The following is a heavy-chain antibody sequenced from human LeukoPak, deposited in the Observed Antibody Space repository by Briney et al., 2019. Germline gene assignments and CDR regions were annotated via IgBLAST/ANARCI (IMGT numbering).Heavy chain of an antibody. V-gene: IGHV3-30-3*01. CDR3: ARERGDPSGSRNWFDP. CDR1: GFTFSSYA. J-gene: IGHJ5*02. Sequence: PGGSLRLSCAASGFTFSSYAMHWVRQAPGKGLEWVAVISYDGSNKYYADSVKGRFTISRDNSKNTLYLQMNSLRAEDTAVYYCARERGDPSGSRNWFDPWGQGTLVTVSS. D-gene: IGHD3-10*01. CDR2: ISYDGSNK.